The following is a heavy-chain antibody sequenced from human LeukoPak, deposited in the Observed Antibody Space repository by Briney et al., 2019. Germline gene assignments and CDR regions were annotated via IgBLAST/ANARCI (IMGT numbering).Heavy chain of an antibody. V-gene: IGHV3-21*01. CDR1: GFAFNIYT. CDR2: ISSGIDYI. J-gene: IGHJ3*02. D-gene: IGHD7-27*01. Sequence: GGSLRLSCAASGFAFNIYTMNWVRQAPGKGLEWVSSISSGIDYIQFADSVKGRFIISRENAKNSLYLQMNSLRAEDTAVYYCARLGRNGFDIWGQGTMVTVSS. CDR3: ARLGRNGFDI.